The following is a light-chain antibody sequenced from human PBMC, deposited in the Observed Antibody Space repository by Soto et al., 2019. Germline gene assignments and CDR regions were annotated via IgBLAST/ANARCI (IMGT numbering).Light chain of an antibody. J-gene: IGKJ3*01. CDR2: AAS. CDR1: QSVDNY. CDR3: QQDLRPPLT. V-gene: IGKV1-39*01. Sequence: DIQLTQSPSPLTASLGDRVTISCRTSQSVDNYLKWYQQKPGKAPGLLIYAASTLQSGVPSRFSASGSGTDFTLTISSLQPEDFATYYCQQDLRPPLTFGPGTKVDIK.